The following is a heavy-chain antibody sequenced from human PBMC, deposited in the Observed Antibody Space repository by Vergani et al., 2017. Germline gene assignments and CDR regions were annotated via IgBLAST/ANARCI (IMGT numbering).Heavy chain of an antibody. Sequence: QLQLQESGPGLVKPSETLSLTCTVSGGSISSSSYYWGWIRQPPGKGLEWIGYIYYSGSTYYNPSLKSRVTISVDTSKNQFSLKLSSVTAADTAVYYCARDLIGSGMGWFDPWGQGTLVTVSS. V-gene: IGHV4-39*07. CDR1: GGSISSSSYY. CDR3: ARDLIGSGMGWFDP. CDR2: IYYSGST. D-gene: IGHD3-10*01. J-gene: IGHJ5*02.